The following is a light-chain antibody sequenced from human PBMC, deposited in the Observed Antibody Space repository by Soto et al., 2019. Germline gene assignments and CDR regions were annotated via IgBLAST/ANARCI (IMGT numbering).Light chain of an antibody. CDR1: SSNIGSNY. CDR3: AAWDDSLNVWV. Sequence: QSVLTQPISASGTPGQRVTISCSGGSSNIGSNYVYWYQQLPGTAPKLLIYRDNQRPSGVPERLFGSKSGTSGSLAITGLRSDDEADYYCAAWDDSLNVWVFGRGTKLTVL. V-gene: IGLV1-47*01. J-gene: IGLJ3*02. CDR2: RDN.